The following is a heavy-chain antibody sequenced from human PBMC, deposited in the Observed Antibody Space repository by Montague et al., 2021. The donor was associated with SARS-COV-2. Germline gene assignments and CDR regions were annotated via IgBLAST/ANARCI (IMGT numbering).Heavy chain of an antibody. V-gene: IGHV4-39*01. D-gene: IGHD3-10*01. Sequence: SETLSLTCTVSGGSISSSSYYWGWIRQPPGKGLEWIGSIYYSGSTYYNPSLKSRVTISVDTSKNQFSLKLSSVTAAGTAVYYCARPLNLYYYDSGSYSSWFDPWGQGTLVTVSS. CDR3: ARPLNLYYYDSGSYSSWFDP. J-gene: IGHJ5*02. CDR2: IYYSGST. CDR1: GGSISSSSYY.